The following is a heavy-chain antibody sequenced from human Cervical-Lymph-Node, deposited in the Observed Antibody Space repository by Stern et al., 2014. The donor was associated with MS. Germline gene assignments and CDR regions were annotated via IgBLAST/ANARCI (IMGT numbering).Heavy chain of an antibody. Sequence: QVQLVQSGTEVKTSGASVRVSCTASGYTFSIYSMHWVRQAPGQVLEWLGIINSAPGGPHYAHKFQVRVTRTNDTSTSTLYLEMSSLISEDTAVYDCERQKMVRGVTELDFWGQGTLVTVSS. J-gene: IGHJ4*02. CDR2: INSAPGGP. D-gene: IGHD3-10*01. V-gene: IGHV1-46*01. CDR1: GYTFSIYS. CDR3: ERQKMVRGVTELDF.